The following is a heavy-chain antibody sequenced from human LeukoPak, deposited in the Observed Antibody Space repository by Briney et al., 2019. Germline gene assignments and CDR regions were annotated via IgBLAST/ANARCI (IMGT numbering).Heavy chain of an antibody. CDR2: INPDNGVT. V-gene: IGHV1-2*02. D-gene: IGHD3-10*01. J-gene: IGHJ5*02. Sequence: ASVKVSCKASGYTFTGYYIHWVRQAPGQGLEWMGWINPDNGVTNYAQKFQGRVTITRDTSISTAYMELSRLRSDDTAVYYCARDFEGRYYGSGIEWVDWFDPWGQGTLVTVSS. CDR1: GYTFTGYY. CDR3: ARDFEGRYYGSGIEWVDWFDP.